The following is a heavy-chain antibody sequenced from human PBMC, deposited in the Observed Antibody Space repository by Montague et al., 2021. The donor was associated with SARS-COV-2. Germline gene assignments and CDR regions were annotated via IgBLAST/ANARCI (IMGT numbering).Heavy chain of an antibody. J-gene: IGHJ4*02. Sequence: SLRLSCAASGFTFSSYAMHWVRQAPGKGLEWVAVMSYDGSNKYYADSVKGRFTISRDNSKNTLYLQMNSLRAEDTAVYYCARDRDDYIWGSYENFDYWGQGTLVTVSS. CDR3: ARDRDDYIWGSYENFDY. CDR1: GFTFSSYA. V-gene: IGHV3-30*04. D-gene: IGHD3-16*01. CDR2: MSYDGSNK.